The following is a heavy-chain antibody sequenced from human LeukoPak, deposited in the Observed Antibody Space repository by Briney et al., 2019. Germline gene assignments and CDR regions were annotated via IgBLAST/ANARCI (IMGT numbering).Heavy chain of an antibody. J-gene: IGHJ6*03. CDR3: ARAWSGSYASADYFYYMDV. Sequence: GSSVKVSCKASGGSFNSYAISWVRQAPGQGLEWMGRIIALFGTTNYAERFQGRVTITTDESRSTAYMELSSLKSGDTAVYFCARAWSGSYASADYFYYMDVWGKGTTVTVSS. V-gene: IGHV1-69*05. CDR2: IIALFGTT. D-gene: IGHD1-26*01. CDR1: GGSFNSYA.